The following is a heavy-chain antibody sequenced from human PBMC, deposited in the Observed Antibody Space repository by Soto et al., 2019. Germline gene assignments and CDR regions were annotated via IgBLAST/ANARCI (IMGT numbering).Heavy chain of an antibody. V-gene: IGHV4-39*01. CDR1: GASISIGSHY. J-gene: IGHJ6*02. CDR3: ARVSRGKNPMIAVALGLRDRYYYAMDV. D-gene: IGHD3-22*01. CDR2: LSYSGST. Sequence: QLQLQESGPGLVQPSETLSLTCTVSGASISIGSHYWGWIRQPPGKGLECIGSLSYSGSTDYNPSLQSRVTMSLDTSKNQFSLSLNSVTAADTAVYYCARVSRGKNPMIAVALGLRDRYYYAMDVWGQGTTVIVSS.